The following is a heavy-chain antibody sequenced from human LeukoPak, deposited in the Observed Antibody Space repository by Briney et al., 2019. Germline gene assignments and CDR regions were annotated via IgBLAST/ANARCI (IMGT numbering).Heavy chain of an antibody. V-gene: IGHV3-9*01. CDR1: GFTFDDYA. CDR2: ISWNSGST. D-gene: IGHD1-7*01. CDR3: AKDITWNYRSTYIFDY. J-gene: IGHJ4*02. Sequence: PVRSLRLSCAASGFTFDDYAMHWVRQAPGKGLEWVSGISWNSGSTGYADSVKGRFTISRDNAKNSLYLQMNSLRAEDTALYYCAKDITWNYRSTYIFDYWGQGTLVTVSS.